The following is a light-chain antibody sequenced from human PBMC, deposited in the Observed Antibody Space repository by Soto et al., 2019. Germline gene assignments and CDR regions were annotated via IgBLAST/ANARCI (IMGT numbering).Light chain of an antibody. J-gene: IGKJ1*01. Sequence: IHLTHSPSSVSASVLYRVSITFQSIQGISRSLAWYQQKPGKAPKLLIYAASSLQSGVPSRFSGSGSGTDFTLTISSLQPDDFATYYCQHYNSYSDAFGQGTKVDIK. CDR2: AAS. V-gene: IGKV1D-16*01. CDR3: QHYNSYSDA. CDR1: QGISRS.